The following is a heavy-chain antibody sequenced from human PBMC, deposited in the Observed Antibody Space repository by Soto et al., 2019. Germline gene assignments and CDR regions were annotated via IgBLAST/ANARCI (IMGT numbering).Heavy chain of an antibody. Sequence: GGSLRLSCAASGFTFSRYGMHWVRQAPGKRLAWVEVLGYDGSNKYNPDSWKGLFTISRDNSKNTLYLQMNSLRAEYTAVYYCARDFENESGYPNYCYYGMDVRGQGTGVAVSS. D-gene: IGHD5-12*01. J-gene: IGHJ6*02. CDR2: LGYDGSNK. V-gene: IGHV3-33*01. CDR1: GFTFSRYG. CDR3: ARDFENESGYPNYCYYGMDV.